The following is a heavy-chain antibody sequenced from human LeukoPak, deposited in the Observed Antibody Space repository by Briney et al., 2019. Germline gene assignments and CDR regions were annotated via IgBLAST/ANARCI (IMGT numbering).Heavy chain of an antibody. CDR1: GYTFTSYG. V-gene: IGHV1-18*01. CDR3: ARTPLRGVVVPAAIHYYYYMDV. D-gene: IGHD2-2*02. Sequence: GASVKVSCKASGYTFTSYGISWVRQAPGQGLEWMGWISAYNGNTNYAQKLQGRVTMTTDTSTSTAYMELSSLRSEDTAVYYCARTPLRGVVVPAAIHYYYYMDVWGKGTTVTVSS. J-gene: IGHJ6*03. CDR2: ISAYNGNT.